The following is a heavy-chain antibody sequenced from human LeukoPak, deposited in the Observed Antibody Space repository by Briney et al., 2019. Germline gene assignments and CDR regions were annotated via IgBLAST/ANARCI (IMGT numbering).Heavy chain of an antibody. Sequence: GGSLRLSCAASGFTFSKAWMSWVRQAPGKGLEWVGRIKSKTDGETTDYAAPVKGRFTISRDDSENTLYLQMNSLQAEDTAVYYCTTISLVVVSATGGGFWGQGTLVAVSS. CDR3: TTISLVVVSATGGGF. J-gene: IGHJ4*02. D-gene: IGHD2-21*01. CDR2: IKSKTDGETT. CDR1: GFTFSKAW. V-gene: IGHV3-15*01.